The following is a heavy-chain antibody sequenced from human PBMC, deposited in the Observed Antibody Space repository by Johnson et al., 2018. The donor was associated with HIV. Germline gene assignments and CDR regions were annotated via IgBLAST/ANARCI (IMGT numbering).Heavy chain of an antibody. Sequence: VQLVESGGGVVQPGGSLRLSCAASAFTFSSYDMHWVRQAPGKGLEWVANIKQDGSEKYYVDSVKGRFTISRDNAKNSLYLQMNSLRAEDTAVYYCAREGVSSSWYWGSAFDIWGQGTMVTVSS. CDR2: IKQDGSEK. J-gene: IGHJ3*02. CDR1: AFTFSSYD. V-gene: IGHV3-7*01. D-gene: IGHD6-13*01. CDR3: AREGVSSSWYWGSAFDI.